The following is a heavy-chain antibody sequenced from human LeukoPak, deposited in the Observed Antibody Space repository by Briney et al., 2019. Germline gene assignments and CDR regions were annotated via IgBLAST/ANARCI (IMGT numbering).Heavy chain of an antibody. V-gene: IGHV4-59*01. CDR3: ARVRYCSTNRCYGREFDN. J-gene: IGHJ4*02. D-gene: IGHD2-2*01. Sequence: SETLSLTCTVSGGSISNYYWSWIRQPPGKGLEWIGYIYYSGNTNHNPSLKSRVTISVDTSKNQFSLKLNSVTAADTAVYYCARVRYCSTNRCYGREFDNWGQGTLVTVSS. CDR2: IYYSGNT. CDR1: GGSISNYY.